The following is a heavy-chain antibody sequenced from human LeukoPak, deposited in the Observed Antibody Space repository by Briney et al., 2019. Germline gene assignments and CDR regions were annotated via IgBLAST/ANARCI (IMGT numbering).Heavy chain of an antibody. CDR1: GFTFNSFS. Sequence: GGSLRLSCAASGFTFNSFSMNWVRQAPGRGLEWVSSISSSSSYKYYADSVKGRFTISRDNAKKSLYLQMNSLRAEDTAVYYCGRAVGGNVFDYWGQGTQVTVAS. CDR3: GRAVGGNVFDY. CDR2: ISSSSSYK. J-gene: IGHJ4*02. D-gene: IGHD1-26*01. V-gene: IGHV3-21*01.